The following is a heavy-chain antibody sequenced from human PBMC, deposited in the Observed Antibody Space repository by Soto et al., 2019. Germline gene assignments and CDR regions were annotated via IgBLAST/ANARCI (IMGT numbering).Heavy chain of an antibody. J-gene: IGHJ5*02. D-gene: IGHD3-3*01. CDR3: TRVNIPPYYDFWREYWFDP. CDR1: GFTFGDYA. V-gene: IGHV3-49*03. Sequence: GGSLRLSCTASGFTFGDYAMSWFRQAPGKGLEWVGFIRSKAYGGTTEYAASVKGRFTISRDDSKSIAYLQMNSLKTEDTAVYYCTRVNIPPYYDFWREYWFDPWGQGTLVTVSS. CDR2: IRSKAYGGTT.